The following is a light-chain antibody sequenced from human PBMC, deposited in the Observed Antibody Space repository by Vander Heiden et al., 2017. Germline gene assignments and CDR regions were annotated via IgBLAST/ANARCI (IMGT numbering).Light chain of an antibody. J-gene: IGLJ1*01. CDR2: AVS. V-gene: IGLV2-14*03. CDR1: SSDVGAYNY. CDR3: SSYTNSSPYV. Sequence: QSALTQPASVSGSPGQSITISCPGTSSDVGAYNYVSWYQQHPGKAPKLMIYAVSNRPSGVSNRFSGSKSGNTASLTISGLQAEDEADYYCSSYTNSSPYVFGTGTKVTVL.